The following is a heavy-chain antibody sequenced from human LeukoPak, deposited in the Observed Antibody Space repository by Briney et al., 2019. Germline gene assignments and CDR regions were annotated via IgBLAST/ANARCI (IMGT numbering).Heavy chain of an antibody. V-gene: IGHV5-51*01. J-gene: IGHJ3*02. D-gene: IGHD1-26*01. CDR3: ARRRGRYSGDAFDI. CDR2: ILPGDSNI. Sequence: GESLKISCKGSGYSFSNYWIAWVRLIPGKGLEWMGIILPGDSNIRYSPSFQGQVTISGDKSITTAYLQWSSLKASDTAMYYCARRRGRYSGDAFDIWGQGTMVTVSS. CDR1: GYSFSNYW.